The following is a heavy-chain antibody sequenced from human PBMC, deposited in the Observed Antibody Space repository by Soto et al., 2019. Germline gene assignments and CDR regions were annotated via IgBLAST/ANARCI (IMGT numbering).Heavy chain of an antibody. CDR2: INSDGSST. J-gene: IGHJ3*02. CDR1: GFTFSSYW. D-gene: IGHD2-2*01. V-gene: IGHV3-74*01. CDR3: ARGGYQRLFACDI. Sequence: EVQLVESGGGLVQPGGSLRLSCAASGFTFSSYWMHWVRQAPGKGLVWVSRINSDGSSTSYADSVNGRFTISRDNAKNPLYLQMNSLRAEDTVVYSCARGGYQRLFACDIWGQWTMVTVSS.